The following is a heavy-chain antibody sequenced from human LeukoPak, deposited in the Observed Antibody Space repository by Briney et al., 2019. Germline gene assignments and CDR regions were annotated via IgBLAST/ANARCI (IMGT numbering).Heavy chain of an antibody. CDR3: ARDPSVPGGNAFDV. V-gene: IGHV1-2*02. CDR2: INPNSGGT. CDR1: EYTFTVYY. D-gene: IGHD3-16*01. J-gene: IGHJ3*01. Sequence: GASVKVSCKTSEYTFTVYYMHWVRQAPGQGLEWMGWINPNSGGTNYAQKFQGRVTMTRDTSISTAYMELSRLRSDDTAVYYCARDPSVPGGNAFDVWGQGTMVTVSS.